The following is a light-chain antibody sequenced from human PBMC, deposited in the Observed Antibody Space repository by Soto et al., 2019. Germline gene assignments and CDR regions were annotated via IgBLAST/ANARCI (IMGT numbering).Light chain of an antibody. CDR1: QGIGST. V-gene: IGKV3-15*01. J-gene: IGKJ4*01. CDR2: DAS. CDR3: QHYKTWPLS. Sequence: IVMTQSPATLSVSPGERATLSCRASQGIGSTLAWYQQKPGQTPRLLIYDASTRDTGIPARFSGIGSGTEFTLIIRSLQSEDFGVYYCQHYKTWPLSFGGGTKVEI.